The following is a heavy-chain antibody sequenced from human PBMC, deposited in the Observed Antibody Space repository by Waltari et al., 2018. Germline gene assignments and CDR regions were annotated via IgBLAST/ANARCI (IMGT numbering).Heavy chain of an antibody. CDR2: ISHDGSNK. CDR1: AFTVSRFA. J-gene: IGHJ5*02. CDR3: ARDWDYYGSGSTRDWFDP. Sequence: QVHLVASGGGVVQPGRSLRLSCAACAFTVSRFALHWIRRSPGRGLEWVAVISHDGSNKYYADSVKGRFTISRDNSKNTVYLQMNSLRAEDTAVYYCARDWDYYGSGSTRDWFDPWGQGTLVTVSS. D-gene: IGHD3-10*01. V-gene: IGHV3-30*01.